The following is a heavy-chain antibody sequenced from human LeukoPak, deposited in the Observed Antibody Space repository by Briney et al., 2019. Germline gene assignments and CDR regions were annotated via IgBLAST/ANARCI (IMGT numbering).Heavy chain of an antibody. D-gene: IGHD2-15*01. J-gene: IGHJ4*02. CDR3: ARDIVVVVAATYYFDY. V-gene: IGHV3-7*01. CDR2: IKQDGSEK. Sequence: PGGSLRLSCAAPGFTFSSYWMSWVRQAPGKGLEWVANIKQDGSEKYYVDSVKGRFTISRDNAKNSLYLQMNSLRAEDTAVYYCARDIVVVVAATYYFDYWGQGTLVTVSS. CDR1: GFTFSSYW.